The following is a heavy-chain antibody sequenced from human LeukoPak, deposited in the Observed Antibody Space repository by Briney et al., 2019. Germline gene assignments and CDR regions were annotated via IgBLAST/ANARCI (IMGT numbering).Heavy chain of an antibody. CDR3: ATYGSGSYYNNWFDP. J-gene: IGHJ5*02. Sequence: PGGSLRLSCAASGFTFSSYAMSWVRQAPGKGLEWVSAISGSGGSTYYADSVKGRSTISRDNSKNTLYLQMNSLRAEDTAVYYCATYGSGSYYNNWFDPWGQGTLVTVSS. D-gene: IGHD3-10*01. V-gene: IGHV3-23*01. CDR1: GFTFSSYA. CDR2: ISGSGGST.